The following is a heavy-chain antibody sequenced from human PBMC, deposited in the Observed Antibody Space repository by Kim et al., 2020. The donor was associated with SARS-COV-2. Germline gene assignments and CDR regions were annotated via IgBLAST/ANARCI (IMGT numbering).Heavy chain of an antibody. CDR1: GYTFTSYG. CDR2: ISAYNGNT. CDR3: ARTGFGESYYYGMDV. Sequence: ASVKVSCKASGYTFTSYGISWVRQAPGQGLEWMGWISAYNGNTNYAQKLQGRVTMTTDTSTSTAYMELRSLRSDDTAVYYCARTGFGESYYYGMDVWGQGTTVTVSS. D-gene: IGHD3-10*01. V-gene: IGHV1-18*01. J-gene: IGHJ6*02.